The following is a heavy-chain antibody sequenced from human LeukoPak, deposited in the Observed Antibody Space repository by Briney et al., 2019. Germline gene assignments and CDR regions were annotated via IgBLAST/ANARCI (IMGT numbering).Heavy chain of an antibody. D-gene: IGHD3-16*01. J-gene: IGHJ4*02. CDR3: ARLGGPRSPPDY. Sequence: SETLSLTCTVSGGSISSYYWSWIRQPAGKGLEWIGYIYYSGSTNYNPSLKSRVTISVDTSKNQFSLKLSSVTAADTAVYYCARLGGPRSPPDYRGQGTLVTVSS. CDR2: IYYSGST. V-gene: IGHV4-59*01. CDR1: GGSISSYY.